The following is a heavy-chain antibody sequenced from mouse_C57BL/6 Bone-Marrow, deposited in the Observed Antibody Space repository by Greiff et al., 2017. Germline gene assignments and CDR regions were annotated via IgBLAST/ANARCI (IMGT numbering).Heavy chain of an antibody. CDR2: FHPYIDDT. D-gene: IGHD5-1*01. CDR1: GYTFTTYP. V-gene: IGHV1-47*01. J-gene: IGHJ2*01. Sequence: QVQLKESGAELVKPGASVKLSCKASGYTFTTYPLEWMKQTHGKSLEWIGNFHPYIDDTTYTEKFTGKVTLTVDQSSNTVYLELSRLTSDDSAVYYCARSSTFFYYFDYWGQGTTLTVSS. CDR3: ARSSTFFYYFDY.